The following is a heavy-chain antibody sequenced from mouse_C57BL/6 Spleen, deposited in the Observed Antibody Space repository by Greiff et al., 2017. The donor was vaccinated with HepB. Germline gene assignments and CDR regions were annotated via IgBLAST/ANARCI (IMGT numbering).Heavy chain of an antibody. V-gene: IGHV5-17*01. Sequence: EVHLVESGGGLVKPGGSLKLSCAASGFTFSDYGMHWVRQAPEKGLEWVAYISSGSSTIYYADTVKGRFTNSRDNAKNTLFLQMTSLRSDDTAMYYCARPAQGAWFAYWGQGTLGTGSA. J-gene: IGHJ3*01. CDR3: ARPAQGAWFAY. D-gene: IGHD3-2*02. CDR2: ISSGSSTI. CDR1: GFTFSDYG.